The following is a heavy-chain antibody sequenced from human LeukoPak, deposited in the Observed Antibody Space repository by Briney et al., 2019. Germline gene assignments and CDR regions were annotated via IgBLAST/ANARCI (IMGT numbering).Heavy chain of an antibody. CDR1: GFPFDDYA. CDR3: AKGGCSSVTCYYNY. D-gene: IGHD2-2*01. Sequence: GGSLRLSCAASGFPFDDYAMHWVRQVPGKGLEWVSGISWNSGNIDYADSVKGRFTISRDNAKNSLYLQMNSLRAEDTAVYYCAKGGCSSVTCYYNYWGEGTLVTVSS. CDR2: ISWNSGNI. V-gene: IGHV3-9*01. J-gene: IGHJ4*02.